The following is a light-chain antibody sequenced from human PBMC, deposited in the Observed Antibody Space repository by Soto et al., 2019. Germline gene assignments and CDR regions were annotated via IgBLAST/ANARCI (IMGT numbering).Light chain of an antibody. J-gene: IGKJ1*01. V-gene: IGKV1-6*01. Sequence: AIQMTQSPSSLPASVGDTVTITCRARQDIRDDLTWYQQKGGKAPKLLIYAASRLQGGVPSRFSGSVSGTDFALAISSLQPEDFATYYCLQDYDFPRTFGQGTKVDIK. CDR2: AAS. CDR1: QDIRDD. CDR3: LQDYDFPRT.